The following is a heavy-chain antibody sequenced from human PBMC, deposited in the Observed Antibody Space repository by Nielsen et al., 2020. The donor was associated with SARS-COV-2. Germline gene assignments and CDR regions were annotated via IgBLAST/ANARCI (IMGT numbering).Heavy chain of an antibody. Sequence: GGSLTLSCAASGFTFSIYWIHWVRHVPGKGLAWVSRIKSDGSGTIYADSVEGRFTISRDNAKNTLYLQMNSLRAEDTAVYYCARDFGYCRGGTCNYYGMDVWGQGTTVTVSS. CDR1: GFTFSIYW. J-gene: IGHJ6*02. V-gene: IGHV3-74*01. D-gene: IGHD2-15*01. CDR2: IKSDGSGT. CDR3: ARDFGYCRGGTCNYYGMDV.